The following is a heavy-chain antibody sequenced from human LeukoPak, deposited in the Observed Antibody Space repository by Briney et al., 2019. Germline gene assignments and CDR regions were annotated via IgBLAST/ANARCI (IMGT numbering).Heavy chain of an antibody. Sequence: GESLKISCKASGYSLTSNWIGWVRQLPGKGLEWMGIIFPADSDTRYSPSFQGQVSISADKSISTAYLQWSSLKASDTAIYYCARQGPSDYWGQGTLVTVSS. CDR3: ARQGPSDY. CDR2: IFPADSDT. V-gene: IGHV5-51*01. CDR1: GYSLTSNW. J-gene: IGHJ4*02.